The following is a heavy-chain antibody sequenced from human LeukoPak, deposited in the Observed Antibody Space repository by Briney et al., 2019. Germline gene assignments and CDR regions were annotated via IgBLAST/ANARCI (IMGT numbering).Heavy chain of an antibody. CDR2: ISGSGGST. V-gene: IGHV3-23*01. D-gene: IGHD5-18*01. J-gene: IGHJ4*02. CDR1: GFTFSTYW. CDR3: AKTRDGYSYGYVYY. Sequence: PGGSLRLSCAASGFTFSTYWMIWVRQAPGKGLEWVSAISGSGGSTYYADSVKGRFTISRDNSKNTLYLQMNSLRAEDTAVYYCAKTRDGYSYGYVYYWGQGTLVTVSS.